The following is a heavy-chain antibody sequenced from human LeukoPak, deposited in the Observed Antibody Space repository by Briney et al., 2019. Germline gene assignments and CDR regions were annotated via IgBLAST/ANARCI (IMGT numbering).Heavy chain of an antibody. D-gene: IGHD4-17*01. CDR3: ARLPAFYYGDHWTSSNYFDD. J-gene: IGHJ4*02. V-gene: IGHV4-34*01. CDR2: INHSGST. CDR1: GXSFSGYY. Sequence: SETLSLTCAVYGXSFSGYYWSWIRQPPGKGLEWIGEINHSGSTNYNPSLKSRVTISVDTSKNQLSLKLSSVTAADTAVYYCARLPAFYYGDHWTSSNYFDDWGQGTLVTVSS.